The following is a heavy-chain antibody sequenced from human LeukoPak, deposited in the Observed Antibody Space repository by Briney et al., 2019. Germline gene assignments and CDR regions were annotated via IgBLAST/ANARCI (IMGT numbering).Heavy chain of an antibody. V-gene: IGHV3-23*01. Sequence: GGSLRLSCAASGFTFSSYAMSWVRQAPGKGLEWVSAVSGSGGSTYYADSVRGRFTISRDNSKNTLYLQMNSLRDEDTAVYYCHWYYYDSSGFYSDYWGQGTLVTVSS. CDR2: VSGSGGST. D-gene: IGHD3-22*01. J-gene: IGHJ4*02. CDR1: GFTFSSYA. CDR3: HWYYYDSSGFYSDY.